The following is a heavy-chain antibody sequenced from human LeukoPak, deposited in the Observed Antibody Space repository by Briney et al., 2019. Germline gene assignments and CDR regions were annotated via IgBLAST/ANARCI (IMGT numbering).Heavy chain of an antibody. Sequence: PSGTLSLTCAVYGGSFSGYYWSWIRQPPGKGLEWIGEINHSGSTNYNPSLKSRVTISVDTSKNQFSLKLSSVTAADTAVYYCARGRLFWSGYYDYWGQGTLVTVSS. D-gene: IGHD3-3*01. V-gene: IGHV4-34*01. CDR2: INHSGST. CDR3: ARGRLFWSGYYDY. CDR1: GGSFSGYY. J-gene: IGHJ4*02.